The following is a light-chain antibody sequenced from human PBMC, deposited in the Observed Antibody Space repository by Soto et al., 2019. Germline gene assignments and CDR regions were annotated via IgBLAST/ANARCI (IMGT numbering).Light chain of an antibody. J-gene: IGLJ2*01. CDR3: CSYAGSSTAVV. CDR2: EGS. Sequence: QSALTQPASVSGSPGQSITISCTGTSSDVGSYNLVSWYQQHPGKAPKLMIYEGSKRPSGVSNRFSGSKSGNTASLTISGLEAEDEDDYYCCSYAGSSTAVVFGRRTMVAV. V-gene: IGLV2-23*01. CDR1: SSDVGSYNL.